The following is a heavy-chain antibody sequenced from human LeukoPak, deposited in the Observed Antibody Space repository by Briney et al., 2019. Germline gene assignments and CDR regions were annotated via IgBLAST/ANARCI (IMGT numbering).Heavy chain of an antibody. CDR2: INTDGSST. J-gene: IGHJ4*02. Sequence: GGSLRLSCAASGFTFSSYWMHWVRQAPGKGLVWVSRINTDGSSTSYADSVKGRFTISRDNAKNTLYLQMNSLRAEDTAVYYCARGFGYDFWRMGDYWGQGTLVTVSS. CDR1: GFTFSSYW. D-gene: IGHD3-3*01. V-gene: IGHV3-74*01. CDR3: ARGFGYDFWRMGDY.